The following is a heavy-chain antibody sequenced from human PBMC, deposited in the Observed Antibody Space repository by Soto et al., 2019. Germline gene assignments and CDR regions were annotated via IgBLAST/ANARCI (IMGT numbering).Heavy chain of an antibody. D-gene: IGHD4-4*01. Sequence: GGSLRLSCADSGFTFSDHYMDWVRQAPGKGLEWVGRTRNKVNSYTTEYAASVKGRFTISRDDSKNSMYLQMDSLKTEDTAVYYCARGLGVTTAVYYMDVWGKGTTVTVSS. V-gene: IGHV3-72*01. CDR2: TRNKVNSYTT. J-gene: IGHJ6*03. CDR1: GFTFSDHY. CDR3: ARGLGVTTAVYYMDV.